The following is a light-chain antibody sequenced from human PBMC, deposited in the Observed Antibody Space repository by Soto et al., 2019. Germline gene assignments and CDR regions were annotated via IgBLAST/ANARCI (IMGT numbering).Light chain of an antibody. J-gene: IGLJ3*02. CDR3: TSYTSRSTLV. CDR2: EVT. V-gene: IGLV2-14*01. CDR1: NSDVGGYSY. Sequence: QSALTQPASVSGSPGQSITISCTGTNSDVGGYSYVSWYQQHPGKAPKLMIYEVTNRPSGVSNRFSSSKSGNTASLTISGLQAEDEADYYCTSYTSRSTLVFGGGTKLTVL.